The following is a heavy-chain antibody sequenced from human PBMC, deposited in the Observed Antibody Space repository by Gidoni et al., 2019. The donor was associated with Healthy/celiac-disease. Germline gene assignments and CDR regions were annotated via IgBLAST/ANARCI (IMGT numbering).Heavy chain of an antibody. V-gene: IGHV3-33*01. J-gene: IGHJ4*02. Sequence: QVQLVESGGGVVQPGRSLRLSCAASGFTFSSYGMHWVRQAPGKGLEWVAVRWYDGSNKYYADSVKGRFTISRDNSKNTLYLQMNSLRAEDTAVYYCARVGNSSGNDYWGQGTLVTVSS. D-gene: IGHD3-22*01. CDR3: ARVGNSSGNDY. CDR1: GFTFSSYG. CDR2: RWYDGSNK.